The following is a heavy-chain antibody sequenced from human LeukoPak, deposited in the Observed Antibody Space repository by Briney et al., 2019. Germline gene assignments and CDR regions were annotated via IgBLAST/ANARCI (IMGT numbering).Heavy chain of an antibody. CDR2: IDWDDDK. V-gene: IGHV2-70*01. CDR3: TRMPSCYAGAAFDI. Sequence: SGPTLVNPTQTLTLTCTFSGFSLSTSGMCVSWIRQPPGKALEWLALIDWDDDKYYSTSLKTRLTISKDTSKNQVVLTMTNMDPVDTATYYCTRMPSCYAGAAFDIWGQGTMVTVSS. J-gene: IGHJ3*02. CDR1: GFSLSTSGMC. D-gene: IGHD2-2*01.